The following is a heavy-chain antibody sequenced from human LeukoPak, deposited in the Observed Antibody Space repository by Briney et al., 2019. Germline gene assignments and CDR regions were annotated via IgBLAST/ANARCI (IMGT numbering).Heavy chain of an antibody. V-gene: IGHV1-24*01. CDR2: FDPEDGET. J-gene: IGHJ4*02. CDR3: ATDPFYCSGGSCYPY. D-gene: IGHD2-15*01. Sequence: ASVKVSCKVSGYTLTELSMHWVRQAPGKGLEWMGGFDPEDGETIYAQKFQSRVTMTEDTSTDTAYMELSSLRSEDTAVYYCATDPFYCSGGSCYPYWGQGTLVTVSS. CDR1: GYTLTELS.